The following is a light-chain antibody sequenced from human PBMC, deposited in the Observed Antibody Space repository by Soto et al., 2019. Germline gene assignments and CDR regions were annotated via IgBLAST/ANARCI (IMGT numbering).Light chain of an antibody. V-gene: IGKV4-1*01. J-gene: IGKJ5*01. CDR2: WAS. CDR3: QQYYSPIT. Sequence: DIVMTQSPDSLAVSLGERATINCKSSQSVLYSSNNKNYLAWYQQKPGQPPKLLIYWASTRESGVPDRFSGSGSGTDFTLTISGLQAEDVAVYYCQQYYSPITFGQGTRLEI. CDR1: QSVLYSSNNKNY.